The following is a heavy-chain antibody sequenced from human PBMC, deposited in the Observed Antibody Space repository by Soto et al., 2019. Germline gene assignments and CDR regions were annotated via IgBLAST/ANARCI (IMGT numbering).Heavy chain of an antibody. CDR3: ARRYCSSTNCYMGFDP. J-gene: IGHJ5*02. V-gene: IGHV2-70*04. Sequence: SGPTLVNPTHTLTLTCTFSGFSLSTNGMRVSWIRQSPGKALEWLARIDWDDGKFYSSSLKTRLTISKDTSKNQVVLTMTNMDPVDTATYYCARRYCSSTNCYMGFDPWGQGTLVTISS. CDR1: GFSLSTNGMR. D-gene: IGHD2-2*02. CDR2: IDWDDGK.